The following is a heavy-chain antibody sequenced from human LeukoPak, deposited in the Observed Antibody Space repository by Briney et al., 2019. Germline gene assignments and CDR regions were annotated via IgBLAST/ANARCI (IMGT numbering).Heavy chain of an antibody. CDR1: GFTYSTYW. D-gene: IGHD6-19*01. CDR2: IKQDGSEK. V-gene: IGHV3-7*04. CDR3: AGGSDWLFDL. Sequence: GGSLRLSCAASGFTYSTYWMIWVRQAPGKGLEWVANIKQDGSEKYYVDSVKGRFTISRDNTKNLLYLQMNSLRVEDTAVYYCAGGSDWLFDLSGQGTLVTVSS. J-gene: IGHJ4*02.